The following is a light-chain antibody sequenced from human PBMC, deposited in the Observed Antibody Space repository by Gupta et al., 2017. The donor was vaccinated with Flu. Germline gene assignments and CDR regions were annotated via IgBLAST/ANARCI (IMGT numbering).Light chain of an antibody. Sequence: DIQMTQSPSTLSASVGDRVTITCRASQTISTWLAWYQQKPGKAPNLLIYKASTLESGVPSRFSGSGSGTEFILTISSLQPDDIATYYCQQYKTYPSTFGPGTKVEIK. V-gene: IGKV1-5*03. CDR3: QQYKTYPST. J-gene: IGKJ1*01. CDR1: QTISTW. CDR2: KAS.